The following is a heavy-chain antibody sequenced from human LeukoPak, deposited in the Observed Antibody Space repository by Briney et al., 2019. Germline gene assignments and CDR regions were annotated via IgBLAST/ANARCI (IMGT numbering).Heavy chain of an antibody. Sequence: GGSLRLSCTASGFTFSSYTMNWVRQAPGKGLEWVSSISSSTSHIHYADSVRGRFTISRDNAKNSLYLQMNSLRAEDTAVYFCARGRGDCSGGSCPFTTYMDVWGKGTTVTVSS. J-gene: IGHJ6*03. CDR1: GFTFSSYT. CDR2: ISSSTSHI. CDR3: ARGRGDCSGGSCPFTTYMDV. D-gene: IGHD2-15*01. V-gene: IGHV3-21*01.